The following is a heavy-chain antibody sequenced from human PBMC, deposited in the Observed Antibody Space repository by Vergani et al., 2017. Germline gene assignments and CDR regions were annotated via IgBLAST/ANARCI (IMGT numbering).Heavy chain of an antibody. V-gene: IGHV3-48*01. Sequence: EVDLVESGGGLAQPGGSLRLSCEASGITFWKFGMHWVRQGPGKGLEWVSGISSSSSTIYYADSVKGRFTISRDNAKNSLYLQMNSLRAEDTAVYYCARVARGYYYYGMDVWGQGTTVTVSS. CDR1: GITFWKFG. CDR3: ARVARGYYYYGMDV. J-gene: IGHJ6*02. D-gene: IGHD5-12*01. CDR2: ISSSSSTI.